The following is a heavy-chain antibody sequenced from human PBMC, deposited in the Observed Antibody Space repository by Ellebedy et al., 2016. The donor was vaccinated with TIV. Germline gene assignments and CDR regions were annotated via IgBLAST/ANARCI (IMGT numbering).Heavy chain of an antibody. CDR3: ARVHNYYGSGSYYNGMDV. Sequence: ASVKVSXXASGYTFTGYYMHWVRQPPGQGLEWMGWINPNSGGTNYAQKFQGRVIMTRDTSISTVYMELSRLRSDDTAVYYCARVHNYYGSGSYYNGMDVWGQGTTVTVSS. CDR2: INPNSGGT. CDR1: GYTFTGYY. J-gene: IGHJ6*02. D-gene: IGHD3-10*01. V-gene: IGHV1-2*02.